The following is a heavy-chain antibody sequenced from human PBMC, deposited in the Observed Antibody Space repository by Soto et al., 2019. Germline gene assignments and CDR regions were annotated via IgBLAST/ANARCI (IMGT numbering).Heavy chain of an antibody. CDR1: GGSISSDIHH. CDR3: VRHTDCGSGSSCLGSDNMDTDAFDI. D-gene: IGHD3-10*01. J-gene: IGHJ3*02. V-gene: IGHV4-39*01. CDR2: IYYSGNI. Sequence: QLQLQESGPGLVKPSETLSLTCTVSGGSISSDIHHWGWIRQPPGKGLEWIGTIYYSGNIYNNPSLRSRVTISMDTSKNQFSLRLTSVTAADTAVYYCVRHTDCGSGSSCLGSDNMDTDAFDIWGQGTMVTVS.